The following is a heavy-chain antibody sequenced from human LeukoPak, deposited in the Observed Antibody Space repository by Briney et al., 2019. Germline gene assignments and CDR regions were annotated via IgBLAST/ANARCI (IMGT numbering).Heavy chain of an antibody. J-gene: IGHJ5*02. Sequence: ASVKVSCKASGYTFNGYHMHWVRQAPGQGLEWMGWINPISGGTHYTQKFQGRVTMTRDTSITTAYMELSSLRSDDTAVYYCARGGGLRSAVANWFDPWGPGTLVTVSS. CDR1: GYTFNGYH. V-gene: IGHV1-2*02. CDR3: ARGGGLRSAVANWFDP. CDR2: INPISGGT. D-gene: IGHD4-23*01.